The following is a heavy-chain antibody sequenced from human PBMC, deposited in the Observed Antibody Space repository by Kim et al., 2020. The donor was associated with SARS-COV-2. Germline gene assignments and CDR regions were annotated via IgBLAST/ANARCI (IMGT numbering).Heavy chain of an antibody. J-gene: IGHJ4*02. CDR1: GFSFSNYW. Sequence: GGSLRLSCVASGFSFSNYWMTWVRQAPGGGLEWVANIKPDGSEAYYVDSMNGRFTISRDNAKNSLYLQVSSLRVEDTAVYYCARSSVATAGDSWGQGTLVIVSS. V-gene: IGHV3-7*03. CDR2: IKPDGSEA. CDR3: ARSSVATAGDS. D-gene: IGHD6-13*01.